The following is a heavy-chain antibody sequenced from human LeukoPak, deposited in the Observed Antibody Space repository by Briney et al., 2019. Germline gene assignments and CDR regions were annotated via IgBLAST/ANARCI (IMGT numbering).Heavy chain of an antibody. D-gene: IGHD7-27*01. CDR3: ARVNWGLELGYFDL. V-gene: IGHV3-23*01. J-gene: IGHJ2*01. CDR2: IGGSGDNT. Sequence: GGSLRLSCAASRFTFSSYAMSWVRQAPGKGLEWVSAIGGSGDNTYCADSVNGRFTISRDNSKNTLYLQMNSLRAEDTAVYYCARVNWGLELGYFDLWGRGTRVTVSS. CDR1: RFTFSSYA.